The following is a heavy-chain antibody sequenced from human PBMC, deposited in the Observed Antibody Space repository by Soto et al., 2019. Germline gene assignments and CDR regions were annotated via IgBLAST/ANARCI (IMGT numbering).Heavy chain of an antibody. V-gene: IGHV5-51*01. CDR1: GYSFTSYC. CDR2: IYPGDSDT. Sequence: PGESLKISCKGSGYSFTSYCISWVRQMPGKGLEWMGIIYPGDSDTRYSTSFQGQVTISADKSITTAYLQWSSLKASDTAMYYCARQFRRNGDADYWGQGTLVTVSS. D-gene: IGHD4-17*01. CDR3: ARQFRRNGDADY. J-gene: IGHJ4*02.